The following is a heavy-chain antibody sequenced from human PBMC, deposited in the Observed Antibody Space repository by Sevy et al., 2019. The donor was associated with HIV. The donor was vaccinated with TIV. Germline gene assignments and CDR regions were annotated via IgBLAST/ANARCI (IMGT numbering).Heavy chain of an antibody. D-gene: IGHD3-22*01. V-gene: IGHV3-23*01. CDR3: AKGGVCHYDPDEIAYYFYYYNMDV. Sequence: GGSLRLSCAVSGFSFDSYGMTWVRQAPGKGLEWVSAISGSGTRTYYADSVKGRFIISRDNSKNTLDLQMNSLRAEDTAIYYCAKGGVCHYDPDEIAYYFYYYNMDVWGKGTTVTVSS. CDR1: GFSFDSYG. J-gene: IGHJ6*03. CDR2: ISGSGTRT.